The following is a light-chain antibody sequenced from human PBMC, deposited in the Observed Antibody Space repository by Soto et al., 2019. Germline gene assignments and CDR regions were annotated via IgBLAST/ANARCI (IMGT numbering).Light chain of an antibody. CDR2: DTS. Sequence: DIVLTQAPATLSLSPGERATLYCGASQRVSGGFLAWYQQKPGLAPRLIVYDTSFRATGIPDRFSGSGSGTDFTLTISRLDPEDFAVYYCQQYGSSPSFGQGTKVDIK. V-gene: IGKV3D-20*01. CDR1: QRVSGGF. CDR3: QQYGSSPS. J-gene: IGKJ1*01.